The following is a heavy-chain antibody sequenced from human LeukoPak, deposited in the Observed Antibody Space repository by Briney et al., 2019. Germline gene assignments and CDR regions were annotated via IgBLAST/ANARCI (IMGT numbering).Heavy chain of an antibody. Sequence: SETLSLTCTVSGGPISSSSYYWGWIRQPPGKGLERIGSIYYSGSTYYNPSLKSRVTISVDTSKNQFSLKLSSVTAADTAVYYCARQNTMVRGVIGYWGQGTLVTVSS. V-gene: IGHV4-39*01. D-gene: IGHD3-10*01. CDR3: ARQNTMVRGVIGY. CDR2: IYYSGST. J-gene: IGHJ4*02. CDR1: GGPISSSSYY.